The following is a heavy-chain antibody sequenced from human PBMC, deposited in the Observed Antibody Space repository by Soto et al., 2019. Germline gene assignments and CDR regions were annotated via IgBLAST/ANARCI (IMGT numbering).Heavy chain of an antibody. Sequence: ASVKVSCKASGYTFTGYYMHWVRRAPGQGLEWMGWINPNSGGTNYAQKFQGRVTMTRDTSISTAYMELSRLRSDDTAVYYCARYYYDSSGYYYYYYGMDVWGQGTTVTSP. CDR2: INPNSGGT. CDR3: ARYYYDSSGYYYYYYGMDV. V-gene: IGHV1-2*02. D-gene: IGHD3-22*01. CDR1: GYTFTGYY. J-gene: IGHJ6*02.